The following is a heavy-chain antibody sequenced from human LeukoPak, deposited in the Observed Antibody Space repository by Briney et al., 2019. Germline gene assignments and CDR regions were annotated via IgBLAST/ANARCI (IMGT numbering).Heavy chain of an antibody. CDR2: IYYSGST. D-gene: IGHD3-10*01. Sequence: PSETLSLTCTVSGGSISSYYWSWIRQPPGKGLEWIGYIYYSGSTNYNPSLKSRVTISVDRSKNQFSLKLSSVTAADTAVYYCARGEIWFGESFDAFDIWGQGTMVTVSS. CDR3: ARGEIWFGESFDAFDI. J-gene: IGHJ3*02. CDR1: GGSISSYY. V-gene: IGHV4-59*12.